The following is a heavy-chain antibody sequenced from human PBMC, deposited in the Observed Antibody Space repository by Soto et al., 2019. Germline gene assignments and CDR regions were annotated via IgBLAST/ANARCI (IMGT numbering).Heavy chain of an antibody. Sequence: WETLSLTCAVSGGSFTSNNWWTWVRQPPGQGLEWIGEIYRTGSTNYNPSLKSRVTISLDKSENQFSLKVTSLTAADTAVYYCASRDPGTSVDYWGQGTLVTVSS. CDR1: GGSFTSNNW. V-gene: IGHV4-4*02. CDR2: IYRTGST. CDR3: ASRDPGTSVDY. D-gene: IGHD1-7*01. J-gene: IGHJ4*02.